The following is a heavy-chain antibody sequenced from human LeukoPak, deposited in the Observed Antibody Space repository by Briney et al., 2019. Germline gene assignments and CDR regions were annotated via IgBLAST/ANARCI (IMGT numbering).Heavy chain of an antibody. V-gene: IGHV4-4*07. Sequence: SETLSLTCTVSGGSISSYYWSWIRQPAGKGLEWIGRIYTSGSTNYNPSLKSRVTISVDTSKNQFSLKLRSVTAADTAVYYCAREGLNMVRGVIPKEAWGWFEPWGQGTLVTVSS. CDR3: AREGLNMVRGVIPKEAWGWFEP. CDR2: IYTSGST. J-gene: IGHJ5*02. D-gene: IGHD3-10*01. CDR1: GGSISSYY.